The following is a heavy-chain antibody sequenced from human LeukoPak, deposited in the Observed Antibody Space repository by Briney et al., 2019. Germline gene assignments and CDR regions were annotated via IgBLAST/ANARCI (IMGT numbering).Heavy chain of an antibody. CDR1: GFTFSGSA. CDR2: IRSTANGYAT. V-gene: IGHV3-73*01. CDR3: TMLRYFDEEDY. Sequence: GGSLRLSCAASGFTFSGSALHWVRQASGKGLGWVGRIRSTANGYATAYAASVKGRFTISRDDSKNTAYLQMDSLKTEDTAVYYCTMLRYFDEEDYWGQGTLVTVSS. J-gene: IGHJ4*02. D-gene: IGHD3-9*01.